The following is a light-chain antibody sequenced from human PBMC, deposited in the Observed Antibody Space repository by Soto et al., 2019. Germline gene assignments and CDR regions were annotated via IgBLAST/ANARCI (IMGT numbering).Light chain of an antibody. J-gene: IGKJ3*01. CDR2: GAS. V-gene: IGKV3-15*01. CDR3: QQYNNWSFT. Sequence: EIVMTQSPATLSVSPGDRATLSCRASQSVSSNLAWYQQKPGQAPRLLIYGASTRATGIPARFSGSGSGTEFTLTISSLQSEDFAVYYCQQYNNWSFTFGPGPKVDIK. CDR1: QSVSSN.